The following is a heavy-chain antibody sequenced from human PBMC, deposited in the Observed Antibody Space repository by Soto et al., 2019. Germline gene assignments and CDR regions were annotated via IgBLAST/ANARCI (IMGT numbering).Heavy chain of an antibody. CDR2: IYYSGST. Sequence: QVQLQESGPGLVKPSETLSLTCTVSGGSISSYYWSWIRQPPGKGLEWIGYIYYSGSTNYNPSLKSRVTISVDTYKTQFALKLSSVTAADTAVYYCARDRFDSSPTGGFDPWGQGTLVTVSS. CDR3: ARDRFDSSPTGGFDP. CDR1: GGSISSYY. V-gene: IGHV4-59*01. J-gene: IGHJ5*02. D-gene: IGHD6-13*01.